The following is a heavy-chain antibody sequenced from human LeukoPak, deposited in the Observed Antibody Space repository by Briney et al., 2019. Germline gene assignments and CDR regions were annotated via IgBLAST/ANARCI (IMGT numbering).Heavy chain of an antibody. CDR2: IIPIFGTA. J-gene: IGHJ3*02. Sequence: GASVKVSCKASGGTFSSYASSWVRQAPGQGLEWMGGIIPIFGTANYAQKFQGRVTITTDESTSTAYMELSSLRSDDTAVYYCARANYYDSSGYYYDVAFDIWGQGTMVTVSS. CDR3: ARANYYDSSGYYYDVAFDI. D-gene: IGHD3-22*01. CDR1: GGTFSSYA. V-gene: IGHV1-69*05.